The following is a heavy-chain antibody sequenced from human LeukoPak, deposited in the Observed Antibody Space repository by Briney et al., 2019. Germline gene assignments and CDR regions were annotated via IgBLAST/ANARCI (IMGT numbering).Heavy chain of an antibody. CDR1: GFTFSSYG. V-gene: IGHV3-30*18. Sequence: GGSLRLSCAASGFTFSSYGMHWVRQAPGKGLEWVAVISYDGSNKYYADSVKGRFTISRDNSKNTLYLQMNSLRAEDTAVYYCANGEEYSSSFDYWGQGTLVTVSS. CDR3: ANGEEYSSSFDY. J-gene: IGHJ4*02. CDR2: ISYDGSNK. D-gene: IGHD6-13*01.